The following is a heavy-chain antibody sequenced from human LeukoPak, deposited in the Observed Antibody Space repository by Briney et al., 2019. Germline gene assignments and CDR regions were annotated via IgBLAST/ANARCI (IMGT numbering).Heavy chain of an antibody. CDR3: ARSNWNYGFYQFLKYYFDY. D-gene: IGHD1-7*01. Sequence: ASETLSLTCTVSGGSITNYYWNWIRQSAGKGLELIGRIYTSGSTNYNPSLKSRVTMSIDTSKNQFSLKLSSVTAADTAVYYCARSNWNYGFYQFLKYYFDYWGQGTLVTVSS. V-gene: IGHV4-4*07. CDR2: IYTSGST. CDR1: GGSITNYY. J-gene: IGHJ4*02.